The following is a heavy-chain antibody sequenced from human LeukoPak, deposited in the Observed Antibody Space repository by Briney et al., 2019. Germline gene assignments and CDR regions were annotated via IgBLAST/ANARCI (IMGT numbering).Heavy chain of an antibody. J-gene: IGHJ4*02. CDR1: GDSVTNSPYY. D-gene: IGHD5-24*01. CDR3: GGNNFYYFQF. CDR2: IYYGGTT. Sequence: PSETLSLTCSVSGDSVTNSPYYWGWIRQSPGKGLEWLGTIYYGGTTYYSPSLKNRVTIDLDKSKNRFSLKLTSVTAADTAVYYCGGNNFYYFQFWGQGALVTVSS. V-gene: IGHV4-39*01.